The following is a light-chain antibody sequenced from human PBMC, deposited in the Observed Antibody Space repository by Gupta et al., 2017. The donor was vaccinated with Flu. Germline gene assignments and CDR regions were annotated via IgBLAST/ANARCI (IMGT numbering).Light chain of an antibody. CDR2: DAS. V-gene: IGKV3-15*01. Sequence: EIVMTQSPATLSVSPGERATLSCRASQSVSNNLAWYQQKPGQAPRLLIYDASTRATGIPVRFSGSGSGTEFSLTISSLQSEDFAVYYCQQYNKWPPGLAFGQGTRLEIK. J-gene: IGKJ5*01. CDR1: QSVSNN. CDR3: QQYNKWPPGLA.